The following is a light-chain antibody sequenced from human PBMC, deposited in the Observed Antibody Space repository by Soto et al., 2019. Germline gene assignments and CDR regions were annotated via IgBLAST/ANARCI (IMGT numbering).Light chain of an antibody. CDR2: HAS. J-gene: IGKJ2*01. CDR1: QSISNW. V-gene: IGKV1-5*01. Sequence: IQLTQSPSTLPASVGDRVTLTCRASQSISNWLAWYQQKPGTAPKLLIYHASILETAVPSRFSGNGSGTEFTLTITSLQPEDSATYYCQQRNSYPRTFGQGTKVDIK. CDR3: QQRNSYPRT.